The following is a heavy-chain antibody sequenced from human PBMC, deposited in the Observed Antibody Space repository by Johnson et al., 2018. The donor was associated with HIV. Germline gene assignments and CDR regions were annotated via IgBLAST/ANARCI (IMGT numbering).Heavy chain of an antibody. V-gene: IGHV3-13*01. D-gene: IGHD2-15*01. CDR2: IGTAGDT. CDR1: GFTFSSYD. Sequence: VQLVESGGGLVQPGGSLRLSCAASGFTFSSYDMHWVRQATGKGLEWVSAIGTAGDTYYPGSVKGRFTISRDNAKKSLFLQMNSLRAEDTAVYYCARDGAIPAGQYCSGGSCHGGDAFDTWGQGTMVTVSS. J-gene: IGHJ3*02. CDR3: ARDGAIPAGQYCSGGSCHGGDAFDT.